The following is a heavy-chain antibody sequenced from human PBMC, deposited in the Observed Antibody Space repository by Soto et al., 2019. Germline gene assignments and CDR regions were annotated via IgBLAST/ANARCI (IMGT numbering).Heavy chain of an antibody. CDR2: INPSDSYT. D-gene: IGHD3-22*01. CDR3: ASLNYDSSGYYHYYSGLDV. J-gene: IGHJ6*02. CDR1: GDSITSYW. Sequence: PGESLRISSKGSGDSITSYWISRVSQKTGKGMEWMGRINPSDSYTNYSPSFQGHVPISADKSISTAYLQWSSLKASDTAVYYCASLNYDSSGYYHYYSGLDVWGQGTTVTVSS. V-gene: IGHV5-10-1*01.